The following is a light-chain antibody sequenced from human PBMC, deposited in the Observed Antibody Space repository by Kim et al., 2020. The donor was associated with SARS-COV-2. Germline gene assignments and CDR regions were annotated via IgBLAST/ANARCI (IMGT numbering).Light chain of an antibody. V-gene: IGLV6-57*03. J-gene: IGLJ2*01. CDR1: SANIANNY. Sequence: GKRVTISCTRSSANIANNYVQWYQQRPGSAPSIVIYEDDQRPSGVPDRFSGSNAGTSNTASITISGLETEDDADCDCQYYDSIDRVFGGGTQLTVL. CDR3: QYYDSIDRV. CDR2: EDD.